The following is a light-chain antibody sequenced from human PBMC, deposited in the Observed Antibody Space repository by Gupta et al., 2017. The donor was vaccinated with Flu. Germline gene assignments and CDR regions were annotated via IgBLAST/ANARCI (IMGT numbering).Light chain of an antibody. V-gene: IGKV3-20*01. J-gene: IGKJ4*01. CDR1: QSVESSF. CDR2: GAS. CDR3: QQEGSSPLT. Sequence: GTLYLSPGEGVTRSCRTSQSVESSFLAWYQQKPGQAPRLLIYGASSRATGIPDRFSGSGSGTDFTLTISRLEPEDFAVYYCQQEGSSPLTFGGGTKVDIK.